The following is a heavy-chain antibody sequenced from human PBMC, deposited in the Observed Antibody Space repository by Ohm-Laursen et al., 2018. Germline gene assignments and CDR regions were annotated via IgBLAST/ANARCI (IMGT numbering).Heavy chain of an antibody. CDR1: GFTFDDYA. Sequence: SLRLSCAASGFTFDDYAMYWVRQAPGKGLEWVSGISWNSGSIGYADSVKGRFTISRDNAKNSLYLQMNSLRAEDTALYYCAKGSGWERQGDYGMDVWGQGTTVTVSS. J-gene: IGHJ6*02. CDR2: ISWNSGSI. V-gene: IGHV3-9*01. D-gene: IGHD1-26*01. CDR3: AKGSGWERQGDYGMDV.